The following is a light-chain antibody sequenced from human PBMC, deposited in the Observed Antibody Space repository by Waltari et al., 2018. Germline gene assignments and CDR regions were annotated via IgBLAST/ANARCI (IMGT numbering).Light chain of an antibody. CDR3: QQYNNWPPGT. Sequence: TVVTQSPATLSVSPGERACLSCRTSQTIGLSLAWYQQKPGQAPRLLIYHASTRATGIPARFSGSGAESEFTLTISSLQSEDVAVYYCQQYNNWPPGTFGQGTRVEI. V-gene: IGKV3-15*01. CDR1: QTIGLS. CDR2: HAS. J-gene: IGKJ1*01.